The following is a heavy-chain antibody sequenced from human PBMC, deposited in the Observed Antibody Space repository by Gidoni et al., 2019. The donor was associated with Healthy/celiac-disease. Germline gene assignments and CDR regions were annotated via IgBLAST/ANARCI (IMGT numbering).Heavy chain of an antibody. CDR2: ISWNSGSI. V-gene: IGHV3-9*01. D-gene: IGHD5-18*01. CDR3: VGYSYGHSAIDY. CDR1: GFPFDDYA. Sequence: EVQLVESGGGLVQPGRSLRLSCAASGFPFDDYAMHWVRQAPGKGLEWVSGISWNSGSIGYADSVKGRFTISRDNAKNSLYLQMNSLRAEDTALYYCVGYSYGHSAIDYWGQGTLVTVSS. J-gene: IGHJ4*02.